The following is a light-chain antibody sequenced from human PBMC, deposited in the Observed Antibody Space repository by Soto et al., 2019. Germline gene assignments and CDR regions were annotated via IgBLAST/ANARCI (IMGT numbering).Light chain of an antibody. V-gene: IGKV3-11*01. CDR1: QSVSSY. Sequence: EIVLTQSPATLSLSPGERATLSCRASQSVSSYLAWYQQKPGQAPRLLIYDASNRATGIPARFSGSGSGTDFTLTISSLEPEDFAVYYSQQRSNWLRAFRAGTKVDIK. J-gene: IGKJ3*01. CDR2: DAS. CDR3: QQRSNWLRA.